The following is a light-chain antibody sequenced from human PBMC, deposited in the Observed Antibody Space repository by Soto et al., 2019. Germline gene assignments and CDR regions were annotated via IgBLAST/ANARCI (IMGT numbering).Light chain of an antibody. Sequence: DIQMTQSASTLSASVGVRVPSNCLASKSLSSWVSGYQQKQGKAPKLLLYKETSVEGGDPSRFSGNGPETDVTLTNSRLQRGDFATSHCQQYHSYSLTFAGGTKVHI. CDR1: KSLSSW. CDR3: QQYHSYSLT. V-gene: IGKV1-5*03. CDR2: KET. J-gene: IGKJ4*01.